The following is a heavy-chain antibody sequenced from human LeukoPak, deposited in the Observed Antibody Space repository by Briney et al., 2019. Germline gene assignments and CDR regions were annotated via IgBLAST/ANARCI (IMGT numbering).Heavy chain of an antibody. CDR2: ISSSGSTI. J-gene: IGHJ4*02. CDR3: ARGAAPYYYDSSGPYYFDY. D-gene: IGHD3-22*01. V-gene: IGHV3-48*03. CDR1: GFTFGSYE. Sequence: GGSLRLSCAASGFTFGSYEMNWVRQAPGKGLEWVSYISSSGSTIYYADSVKGRFTISRDNAKNSLYLQMNSLRAEDTAVYYCARGAAPYYYDSSGPYYFDYWGRGTLVTVSS.